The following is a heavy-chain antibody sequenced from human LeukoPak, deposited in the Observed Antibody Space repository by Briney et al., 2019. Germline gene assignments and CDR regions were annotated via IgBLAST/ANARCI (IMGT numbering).Heavy chain of an antibody. CDR2: FYPEDGET. V-gene: IGHV1-24*01. J-gene: IGHJ6*03. Sequence: ASVTVSCKVSGYTLTELSMHWVRQAPGKGLEGMGGFYPEDGETIYAQKFQGRVTMTEDTSTDTAYTELSRLRSDDTAVYYCARGVGVLWFGGRNYMDVWGKGTTVTISS. D-gene: IGHD3-10*01. CDR1: GYTLTELS. CDR3: ARGVGVLWFGGRNYMDV.